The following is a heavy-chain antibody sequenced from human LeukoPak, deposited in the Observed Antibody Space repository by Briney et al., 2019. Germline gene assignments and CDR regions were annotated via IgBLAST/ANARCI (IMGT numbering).Heavy chain of an antibody. Sequence: GASVKVSCKASGYTFTSYGISWVRQAPGQGLEWMGWIGAYNGNTNYAQKLQGRVTMTTDTSTSTAYMELRSLRSDDTAVYYCARENDFWSGEYYFDYWGQGTLVTVSS. J-gene: IGHJ4*02. CDR2: IGAYNGNT. CDR1: GYTFTSYG. D-gene: IGHD3-3*01. CDR3: ARENDFWSGEYYFDY. V-gene: IGHV1-18*01.